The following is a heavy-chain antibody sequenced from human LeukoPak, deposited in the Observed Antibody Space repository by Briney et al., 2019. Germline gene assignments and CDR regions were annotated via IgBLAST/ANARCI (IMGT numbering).Heavy chain of an antibody. Sequence: GGSLRLSCAASGFIFSSYSMNWVRQAPGEGPEWVSYISTTGSTIYYADSVKGRFTISRDNAKNSLYLQMNSLRDEDTAVYYCARDRSSSGYYPFDYWGQGTLVTVSS. D-gene: IGHD3-22*01. CDR1: GFIFSSYS. V-gene: IGHV3-48*02. J-gene: IGHJ4*02. CDR3: ARDRSSSGYYPFDY. CDR2: ISTTGSTI.